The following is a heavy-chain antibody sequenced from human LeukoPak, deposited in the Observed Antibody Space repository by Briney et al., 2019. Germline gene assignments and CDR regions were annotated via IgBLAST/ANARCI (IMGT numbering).Heavy chain of an antibody. CDR1: GGSISSYY. J-gene: IGHJ6*03. CDR3: ARTTEGYCCSTSCYGFYYSYYMDV. CDR2: IYYSGST. D-gene: IGHD2-2*01. Sequence: SETLSLTCTVSGGSISSYYWSWIRQPPGKGLEWIGYIYYSGSTNYNPSLKSRVTISVATSKNQFSLKLNSVTAADTAVYYCARTTEGYCCSTSCYGFYYSYYMDVWGKGTTVTISS. V-gene: IGHV4-59*01.